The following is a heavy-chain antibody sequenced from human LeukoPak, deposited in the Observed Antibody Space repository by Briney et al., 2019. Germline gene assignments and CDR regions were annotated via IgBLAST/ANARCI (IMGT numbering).Heavy chain of an antibody. CDR3: ARSSSGWSPFDS. Sequence: GGSLRLSCAASGFTFSSYWMHWVRQAPGKGLVWVSRINSDGSSTSYADSVKGRFTISRDNAKNTLYLQMNSLRPEDTAVYYCARSSSGWSPFDSWGQGTLVTVSS. D-gene: IGHD6-19*01. J-gene: IGHJ4*02. V-gene: IGHV3-74*01. CDR2: INSDGSST. CDR1: GFTFSSYW.